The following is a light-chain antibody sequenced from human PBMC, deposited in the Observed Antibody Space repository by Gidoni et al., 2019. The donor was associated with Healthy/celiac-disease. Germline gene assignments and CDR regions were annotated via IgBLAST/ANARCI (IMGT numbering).Light chain of an antibody. CDR1: QGISSY. V-gene: IGKV1-9*01. Sequence: DIQLTQSPSFLSASVGDRVTITCRASQGISSYLAWYQQKPGKAPKLLIYAASTLQSGVPSRFSGSGSGTEFTLTISSLQPEDFATYYCQQLNSYPFFXPXTKVXIK. CDR2: AAS. J-gene: IGKJ3*01. CDR3: QQLNSYPF.